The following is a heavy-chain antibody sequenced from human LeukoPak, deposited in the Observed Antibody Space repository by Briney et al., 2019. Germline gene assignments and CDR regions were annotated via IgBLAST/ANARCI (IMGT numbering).Heavy chain of an antibody. J-gene: IGHJ3*02. CDR3: ARVNYGDAFDI. D-gene: IGHD1-7*01. Sequence: ASVKVSCKASGGTFSSYAISWVRQAPGQGLEWMGGIISIFGTANYAQKFQGRVTITADESTSTAYMELSSLRSEDTAVYYCARVNYGDAFDIWGQGTMVTVSS. V-gene: IGHV1-69*01. CDR1: GGTFSSYA. CDR2: IISIFGTA.